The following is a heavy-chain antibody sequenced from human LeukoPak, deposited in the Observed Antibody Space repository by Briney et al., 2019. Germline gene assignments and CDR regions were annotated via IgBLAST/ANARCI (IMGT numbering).Heavy chain of an antibody. CDR1: GYTFTSYY. D-gene: IGHD2-2*01. J-gene: IGHJ4*02. Sequence: ASVKVSCKASGYTFTSYYMHWVRQAPGQGLEWMGIINPSGGSTSYAQKFKGRVTMTRDTSTRTVYMEMSRLRSEDTAVYYCAIGYCSSTSCEYYFYYWGQGTLVTVSS. CDR3: AIGYCSSTSCEYYFYY. V-gene: IGHV1-46*01. CDR2: INPSGGST.